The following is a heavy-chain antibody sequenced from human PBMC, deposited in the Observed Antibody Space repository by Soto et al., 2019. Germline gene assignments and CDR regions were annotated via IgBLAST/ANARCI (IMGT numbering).Heavy chain of an antibody. CDR2: IIPILGIA. D-gene: IGHD3-10*01. CDR1: GGTFSSYT. J-gene: IGHJ5*02. CDR3: ARDPSGSYYQNWFDP. Sequence: SVKVSCKASGGTFSSYTISWVRQAPGQGLEWMGRIIPILGIANYAQKFQGRVTITADKSTSTAYMELSSLRSEDTAVYYCARDPSGSYYQNWFDPWGQGTLVTVSS. V-gene: IGHV1-69*02.